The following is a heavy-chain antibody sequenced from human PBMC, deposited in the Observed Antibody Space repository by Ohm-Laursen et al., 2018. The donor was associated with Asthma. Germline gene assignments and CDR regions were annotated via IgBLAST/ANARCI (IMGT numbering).Heavy chain of an antibody. V-gene: IGHV3-33*01. Sequence: SLRLSCSASGFTFSSYGMHWVRQAPGKGLEWVAVIWYDGSNKYYADSVKGRFTISRDNSKNTLYLQMNSLRAEDTAVYYCARDMGKRVTWGLSSYYYYGMDVWGQGTTVTVSS. D-gene: IGHD3-16*02. CDR1: GFTFSSYG. J-gene: IGHJ6*02. CDR3: ARDMGKRVTWGLSSYYYYGMDV. CDR2: IWYDGSNK.